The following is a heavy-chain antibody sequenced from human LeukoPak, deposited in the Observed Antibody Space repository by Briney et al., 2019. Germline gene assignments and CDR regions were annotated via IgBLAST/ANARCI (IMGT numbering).Heavy chain of an antibody. V-gene: IGHV3-49*04. CDR1: GFTFGDYA. Sequence: GRSLRLSCTASGFTFGDYAMSWVRQAPGKGLEWVGFIRSKVYGGTTGYAASVKGRFTISRDDSKSIAYLQMNSLKTEDTAVYYCTRGSRYCDSTSCPYYYMDVWGKGTTVTVSS. CDR2: IRSKVYGGTT. CDR3: TRGSRYCDSTSCPYYYMDV. J-gene: IGHJ6*03. D-gene: IGHD2-2*01.